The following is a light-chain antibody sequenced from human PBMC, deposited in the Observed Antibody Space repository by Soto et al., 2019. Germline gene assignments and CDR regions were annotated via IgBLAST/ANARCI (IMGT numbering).Light chain of an antibody. J-gene: IGKJ5*01. CDR1: QGIGGW. CDR2: AAS. V-gene: IGKV1-12*01. Sequence: DIQMTQSPSSLSASVGDRVTITCRASQGIGGWLGWYQQKPGKAPKLLIHAASSLQSGVPSRFSGSGSGTDFTLTISSLQPEDFGVYYGMQDAQDPPITFGQGTRLEIK. CDR3: MQDAQDPPIT.